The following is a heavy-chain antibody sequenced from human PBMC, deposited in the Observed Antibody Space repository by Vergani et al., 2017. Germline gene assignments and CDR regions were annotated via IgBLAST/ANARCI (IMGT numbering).Heavy chain of an antibody. V-gene: IGHV5-51*03. CDR3: ARSVYDFLSGYPLWWFDP. CDR1: GYSFTSYW. CDR2: IYPGDSDT. D-gene: IGHD3-3*01. Sequence: EVQLVPSGAEVKKPGESLKISCKGSGYSFTSYWIGWVRQMPGKGLEWMGIIYPGDSDTRYSPSFQGQVTISADKSISTAYLQWSSLKASDTAIYYCARSVYDFLSGYPLWWFDPWGQGTLVTVSS. J-gene: IGHJ5*02.